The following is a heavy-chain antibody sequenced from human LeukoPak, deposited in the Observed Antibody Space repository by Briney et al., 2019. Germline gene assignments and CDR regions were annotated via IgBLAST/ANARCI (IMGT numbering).Heavy chain of an antibody. J-gene: IGHJ4*02. CDR2: ISYDGSRK. Sequence: GGSLRLSCAASEFTVSVNYMSWVRQAPGKGLEWVALISYDGSRKHFADSVKGRFTISRDNPKNTLYLQMNSLRGEDTAVYYCTRDSARRDGYNFDYWGQGTLVTVSS. D-gene: IGHD5-24*01. CDR3: TRDSARRDGYNFDY. V-gene: IGHV3-30*03. CDR1: EFTVSVNY.